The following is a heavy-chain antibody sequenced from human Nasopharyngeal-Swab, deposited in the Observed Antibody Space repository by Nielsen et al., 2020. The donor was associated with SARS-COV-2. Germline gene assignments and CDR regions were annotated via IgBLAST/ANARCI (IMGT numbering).Heavy chain of an antibody. CDR3: TRCGAGCYSGRDY. CDR2: TRRKGNSYAT. J-gene: IGHJ4*02. Sequence: GESLKISCAASGFTFSHSAIHWVRQASGEGLEWVARTRRKGNSYATAYSASVKGRFIIFRDDPTNTGSLQMNSLKTEDTAMYYCTRCGAGCYSGRDYWGQGTLVTVSS. CDR1: GFTFSHSA. V-gene: IGHV3-73*01. D-gene: IGHD2-15*01.